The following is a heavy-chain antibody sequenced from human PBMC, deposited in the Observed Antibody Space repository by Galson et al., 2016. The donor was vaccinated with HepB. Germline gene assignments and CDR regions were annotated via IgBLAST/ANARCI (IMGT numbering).Heavy chain of an antibody. CDR3: ARNLDMGLAPFDY. CDR2: LYYTGST. CDR1: GDSLSPYY. D-gene: IGHD2-8*02. Sequence: SLTCAVSGDSLSPYYWSWIRHPPGKGLEWIGHLYYTGSTTYNPSLKSRVSMSVDTSRNQFSLKLRSVTAADTAVYYCARNLDMGLAPFDYWGQGTLITVSS. J-gene: IGHJ4*02. V-gene: IGHV4-59*01.